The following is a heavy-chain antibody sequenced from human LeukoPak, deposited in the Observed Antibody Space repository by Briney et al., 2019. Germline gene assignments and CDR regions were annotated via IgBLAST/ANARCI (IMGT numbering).Heavy chain of an antibody. CDR1: GLTVSSTY. D-gene: IGHD3-3*01. CDR3: ARDLLEWYFDY. Sequence: PGGSLRLSCAASGLTVSSTYTSWVRQTPGKGLEWVSVIYSGGSTYYADSVKGRFTISRDNSKNTLYLQMNSLRAEDTAVYYCARDLLEWYFDYWGQGTLVTVSS. CDR2: IYSGGST. V-gene: IGHV3-66*01. J-gene: IGHJ4*02.